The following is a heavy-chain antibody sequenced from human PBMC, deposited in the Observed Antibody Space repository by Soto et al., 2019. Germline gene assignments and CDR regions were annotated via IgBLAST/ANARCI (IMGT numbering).Heavy chain of an antibody. V-gene: IGHV3-66*02. CDR2: IYSGGAT. CDR1: GFSVSTSH. J-gene: IGHJ3*02. D-gene: IGHD3-10*01. Sequence: GGSLRLSCAAAGFSVSTSHISWVRQAPGKGLEWVSVIYSGGATHYAVSVKGRLIISRDKSKNTVDLQMGSLRAEDMAVYYCARAFGYAFDIWGQGTMVTVSS. CDR3: ARAFGYAFDI.